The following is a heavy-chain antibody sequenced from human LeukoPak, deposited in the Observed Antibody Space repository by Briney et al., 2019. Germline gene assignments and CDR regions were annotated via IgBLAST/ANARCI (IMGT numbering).Heavy chain of an antibody. Sequence: SGPTLVKPTQTLTLTCSFSGVSLSTSGVGVGWIRQPPGKALEWLAFIYWDEDKRYSTSLESRLTITQDTSKNKVVLTVTSMDPVDTATYYCAHNNYCGSGTSSYYFEYWGQGTLVTVSS. J-gene: IGHJ4*02. D-gene: IGHD3-10*01. V-gene: IGHV2-5*02. CDR3: AHNNYCGSGTSSYYFEY. CDR1: GVSLSTSGVG. CDR2: IYWDEDK.